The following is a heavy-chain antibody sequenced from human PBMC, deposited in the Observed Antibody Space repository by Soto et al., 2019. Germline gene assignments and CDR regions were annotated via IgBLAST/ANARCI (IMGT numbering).Heavy chain of an antibody. J-gene: IGHJ6*03. CDR3: ARNPYSAYDPSYISYMDV. CDR1: GFTFSSYW. Sequence: PGGSLRLSCAASGFTFSSYWMHWVRQAPGKGLVWVSRINSDGSSTSYADSVKGRFTLSRDNAKNTLYLQMNSLRAEDTAVYYCARNPYSAYDPSYISYMDVWGKGTTVTVSS. V-gene: IGHV3-74*01. CDR2: INSDGSST. D-gene: IGHD5-12*01.